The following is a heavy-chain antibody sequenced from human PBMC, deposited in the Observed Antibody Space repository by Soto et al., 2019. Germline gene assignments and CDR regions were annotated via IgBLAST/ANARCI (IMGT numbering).Heavy chain of an antibody. V-gene: IGHV3-23*01. J-gene: IGHJ4*02. CDR1: GFTFSSYA. Sequence: GGSLRLSCAASGFTFSSYAMSWVRQAPGKGLEWVSAISGSGGSTYYADSVKGRFTISRDNSKNTLYLQMNSLRAEDTAVYYCAKPYCSGGSCYAGGFDYWGQGTLVTVSS. CDR3: AKPYCSGGSCYAGGFDY. CDR2: ISGSGGST. D-gene: IGHD2-15*01.